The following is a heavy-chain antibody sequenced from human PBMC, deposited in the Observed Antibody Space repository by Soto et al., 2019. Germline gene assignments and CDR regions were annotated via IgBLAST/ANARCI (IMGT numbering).Heavy chain of an antibody. V-gene: IGHV4-31*03. Sequence: SETLSLTCTVSGGSLSSGGYYWSWIRQHPGKGLEWIGYIYYSGSTYYNPSLKSRVTISVDTSKNQFSLKLSSVTAADTAVYYCARDRGYSYGGTIRYFDYWGQGTLVTVSS. J-gene: IGHJ4*02. D-gene: IGHD5-18*01. CDR2: IYYSGST. CDR3: ARDRGYSYGGTIRYFDY. CDR1: GGSLSSGGYY.